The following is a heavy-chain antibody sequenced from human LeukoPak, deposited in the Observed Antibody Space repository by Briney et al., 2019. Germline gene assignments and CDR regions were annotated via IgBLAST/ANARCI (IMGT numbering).Heavy chain of an antibody. CDR1: GGSISSHY. D-gene: IGHD3-3*01. Sequence: SETLSLTCTVSGGSISSHYWSWIRQPPGKGLEWIGYIYYSGSTNYNPSLKSRVTISVDTSKNQYSLKLSSVTAADTAVYYCARAKRDFWSGYFDYWGQGTLVTVSS. J-gene: IGHJ4*02. V-gene: IGHV4-59*11. CDR3: ARAKRDFWSGYFDY. CDR2: IYYSGST.